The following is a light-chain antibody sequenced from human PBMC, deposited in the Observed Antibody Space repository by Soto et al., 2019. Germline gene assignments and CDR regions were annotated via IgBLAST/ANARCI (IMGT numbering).Light chain of an antibody. Sequence: DVVMTQSPLSLSVTLGQPASISCRSSQSLVYTDGNTYLNWYHQRPGQSPRRLLCKVSNRDSGVPDRFSGSGLGIDFTLEISRVEAEDVGIYYCMQGTHWPYTFGQGTKLEI. V-gene: IGKV2-30*01. CDR1: QSLVYTDGNTY. J-gene: IGKJ2*01. CDR2: KVS. CDR3: MQGTHWPYT.